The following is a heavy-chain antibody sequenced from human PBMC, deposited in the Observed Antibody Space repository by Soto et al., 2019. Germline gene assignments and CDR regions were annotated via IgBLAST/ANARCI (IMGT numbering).Heavy chain of an antibody. V-gene: IGHV3-49*03. CDR1: GFTFGDSV. CDR2: TRSKAYGGTT. J-gene: IGHJ6*04. D-gene: IGHD3-10*01. CDR3: TTRRGSVSYFRYGLDV. Sequence: PGGSLRLSCTPSGFTFGDSVMTWFRQAPGKGLEWVGFTRSKAYGGTTEYAASVKGRFTISRDDSKSIAYLQMNSLKTEDTAVYYCTTRRGSVSYFRYGLDVWGKGTTVTVSS.